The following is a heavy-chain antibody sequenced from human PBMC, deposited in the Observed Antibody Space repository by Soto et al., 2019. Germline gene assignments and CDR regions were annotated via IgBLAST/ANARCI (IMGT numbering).Heavy chain of an antibody. CDR3: VRRHVSATGIDWFDP. Sequence: ASVKVSCKASGYTFTSYGIHWVRQAPGQRLEWMGWINAANGDTTYSPKFQGRVTITRDTSASTAYMELSSLRSEDTAVYYCVRRHVSATGIDWFDPWGQGTLVTVSS. J-gene: IGHJ5*02. CDR2: INAANGDT. V-gene: IGHV1-3*01. CDR1: GYTFTSYG. D-gene: IGHD6-13*01.